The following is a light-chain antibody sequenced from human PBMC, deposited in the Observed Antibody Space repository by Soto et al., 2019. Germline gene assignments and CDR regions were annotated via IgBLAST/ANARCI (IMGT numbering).Light chain of an antibody. CDR3: QQRSNWPPALT. CDR1: QSVSSY. V-gene: IGKV3-11*01. J-gene: IGKJ4*01. CDR2: EAS. Sequence: EIVLTQSPATLSLSPGERATLSCRASQSVSSYLAWYQQKPGQAPRLLIYEASNRATGIPARFSGSGSGTDFTLTISSLEPEDFAVYYCQQRSNWPPALTFGGGTKVEIK.